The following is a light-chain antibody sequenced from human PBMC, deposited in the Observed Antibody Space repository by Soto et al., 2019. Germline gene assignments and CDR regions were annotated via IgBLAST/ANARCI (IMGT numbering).Light chain of an antibody. CDR2: SVS. CDR3: CSYAGSYTYV. CDR1: SSDVGGHNY. J-gene: IGLJ1*01. V-gene: IGLV2-11*01. Sequence: QSALTQPRSVSGSPGQSVTISCTGTSSDVGGHNYVSWYQQYPGKAPKLLLSSVSKRPSGVPDRFSGSKSGNTASLTISGLQAEDEADYYCCSYAGSYTYVFGTGTKRTVL.